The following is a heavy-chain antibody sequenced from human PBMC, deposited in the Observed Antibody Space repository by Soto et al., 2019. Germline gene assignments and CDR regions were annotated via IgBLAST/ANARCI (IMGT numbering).Heavy chain of an antibody. J-gene: IGHJ5*02. CDR3: ARELLWFGITNWFEP. V-gene: IGHV4-34*01. CDR1: GGSFSGYY. CDR2: INHSGST. D-gene: IGHD3-10*01. Sequence: SETLSLTCAVYGGSFSGYYWIWIRQPPGKGLEWIGEINHSGSTNYNPSLKSRVTISVDTSKNQFSLKLSSVTAADTAVYYCARELLWFGITNWFEPWGQGTLVTVSS.